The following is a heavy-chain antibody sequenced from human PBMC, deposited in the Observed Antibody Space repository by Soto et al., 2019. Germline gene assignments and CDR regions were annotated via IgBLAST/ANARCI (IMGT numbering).Heavy chain of an antibody. CDR3: ATGVIWIGYFTVDS. J-gene: IGHJ4*02. CDR1: GGSFGNSA. V-gene: IGHV1-69*01. Sequence: QVQLVQSGAEVKKPGSSVKVSCKASGGSFGNSAINWVRQTPGQGLEWLGGFIPVYRTLNYAQKFQGRVTITADESTRTAYMTLSSLASADTAVYYCATGVIWIGYFTVDSWGQGTRVTVSS. CDR2: FIPVYRTL. D-gene: IGHD3-3*01.